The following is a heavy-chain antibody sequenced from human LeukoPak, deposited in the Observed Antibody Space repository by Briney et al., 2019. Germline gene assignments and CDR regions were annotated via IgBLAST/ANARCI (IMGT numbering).Heavy chain of an antibody. V-gene: IGHV3-74*01. Sequence: GGSLRLSCAASGFTFSNYWMHWVRQAPGKGLVWVSRINSDGINTSYADSVKGRFTISRDNAKNTLNLQMNSLRAEDTAVYYCARDLGQYYDTSDNWFDPWSQGTLVTVSS. D-gene: IGHD3-22*01. CDR3: ARDLGQYYDTSDNWFDP. CDR2: INSDGINT. J-gene: IGHJ5*02. CDR1: GFTFSNYW.